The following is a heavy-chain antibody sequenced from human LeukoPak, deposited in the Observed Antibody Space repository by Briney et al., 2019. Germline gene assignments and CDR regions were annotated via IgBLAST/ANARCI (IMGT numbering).Heavy chain of an antibody. CDR2: IKHDEIEN. V-gene: IGHV3-7*01. D-gene: IGHD2-21*02. CDR3: VKLVVVTATYWHFDV. Sequence: GGSLRLSCAASGFTFSRYWMGWVRQAPGKARDGVANIKHDEIENYLADSVTGRFNNSRDNAENSLFLQMHSLRPDDTALYFCVKLVVVTATYWHFDVWGRGTPITVSS. J-gene: IGHJ2*01. CDR1: GFTFSRYW.